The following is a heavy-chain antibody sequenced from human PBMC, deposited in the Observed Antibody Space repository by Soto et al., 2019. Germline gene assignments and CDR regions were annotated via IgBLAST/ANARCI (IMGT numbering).Heavy chain of an antibody. V-gene: IGHV3-23*01. D-gene: IGHD3-16*02. CDR3: AKARLSYYF. J-gene: IGHJ2*01. CDR1: ESTFSTDT. CDR2: ISGSGGST. Sequence: GGSLRRSCTGAESTFSTDTISCARQAPAKGLEGVSAISGSGGSTYYADSVKGRFTISRDNSKNTLYLQMNSLRAEDTAVYYCAKARLSYYF.